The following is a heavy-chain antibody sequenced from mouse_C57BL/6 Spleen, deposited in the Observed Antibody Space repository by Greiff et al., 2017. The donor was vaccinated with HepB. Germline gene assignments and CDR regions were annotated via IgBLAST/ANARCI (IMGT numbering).Heavy chain of an antibody. CDR3: ARDTHYFDY. CDR2: ISDGGSYT. V-gene: IGHV5-4*01. CDR1: GFTFSSYA. J-gene: IGHJ2*01. Sequence: DVQLVESGGGLVKPGGSLKLSCAASGFTFSSYAMSWVRQTPEKRLEWVATISDGGSYTYYPDNVKGRFTISRDNAKNNLYLQMSHLKSEDTAMYYCARDTHYFDYWGQGTTLTVSS.